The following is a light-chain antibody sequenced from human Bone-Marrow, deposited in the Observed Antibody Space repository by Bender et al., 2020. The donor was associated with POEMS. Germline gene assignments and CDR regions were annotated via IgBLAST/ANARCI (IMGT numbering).Light chain of an antibody. J-gene: IGLJ2*01. CDR1: DLGDKY. Sequence: SYEVTQPPSVSVSPGQTASITCSGDDLGDKYVAWYQQKPGHSPVLVIYQDTKRPSGIPERFSGSNSGNTATLTISGTQAMDEADYYCQAWETYSVIFGGGTKLTVL. CDR2: QDT. CDR3: QAWETYSVI. V-gene: IGLV3-1*01.